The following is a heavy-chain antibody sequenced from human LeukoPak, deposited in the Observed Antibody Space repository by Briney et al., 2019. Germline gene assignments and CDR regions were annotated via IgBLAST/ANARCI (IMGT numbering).Heavy chain of an antibody. D-gene: IGHD2-2*01. J-gene: IGHJ4*02. CDR3: ARVSRRSLDY. Sequence: ASVKVSCKASGYTFTGYYMHWVRQAPGQGLEWLGWINTYSGDTNYAQKFQGRVTVTSDIIKNTINMDLRSLRPDDTAVYYCARVSRRSLDYWGQGSLVTVSS. CDR2: INTYSGDT. V-gene: IGHV1-2*02. CDR1: GYTFTGYY.